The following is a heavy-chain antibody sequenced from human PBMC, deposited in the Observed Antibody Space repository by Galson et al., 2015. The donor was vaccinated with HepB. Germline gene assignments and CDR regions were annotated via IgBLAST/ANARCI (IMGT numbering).Heavy chain of an antibody. J-gene: IGHJ3*02. CDR3: AREVYSDYDCDAFDI. CDR2: VNTDGRRT. V-gene: IGHV3-74*01. D-gene: IGHD5-12*01. Sequence: SLRLSCAASGVTFSKHWMHWVRQAPGKGLVWVSQVNTDGRRTTYADSVKGRFTISRDNGKNTLYLQMNSLRAEDTAVYYCAREVYSDYDCDAFDIWGQGTMVTVSS. CDR1: GVTFSKHW.